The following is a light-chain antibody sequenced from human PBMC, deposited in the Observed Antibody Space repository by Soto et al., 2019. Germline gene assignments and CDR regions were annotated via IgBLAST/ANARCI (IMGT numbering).Light chain of an antibody. CDR3: QKYSSALWA. CDR2: AAS. CDR1: QAITND. Sequence: DIQMTQSPSSLSAFVGDRVTITCRASQAITNDLAWYQQKPGKAPELLIYAASTLQSGVPSRFSGSGSGTDFTLTISSLQPEDVATYYCQKYSSALWAFGQGTKVEIK. J-gene: IGKJ1*01. V-gene: IGKV1-27*01.